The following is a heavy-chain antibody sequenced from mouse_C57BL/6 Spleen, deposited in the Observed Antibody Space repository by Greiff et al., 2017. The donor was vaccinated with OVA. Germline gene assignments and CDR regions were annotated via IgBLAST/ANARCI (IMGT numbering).Heavy chain of an antibody. CDR1: GYTFTSYW. D-gene: IGHD1-1*01. CDR2: IHPNSGST. CDR3: ARGGYGSSNYFDY. V-gene: IGHV1-64*01. J-gene: IGHJ2*01. Sequence: VQLQQPGAELVKPGASVKLSCKASGYTFTSYWMHWVKQRPGQGLEWIGMIHPNSGSTNYNEKFKSKATLTVDKSSSTAYMQLSSLTSEDSAVEYCARGGYGSSNYFDYWGQGTTLTVSS.